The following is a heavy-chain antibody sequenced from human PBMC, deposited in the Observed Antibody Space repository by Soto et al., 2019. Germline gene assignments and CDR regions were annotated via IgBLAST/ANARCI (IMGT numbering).Heavy chain of an antibody. D-gene: IGHD6-13*01. CDR2: IFHTGTT. J-gene: IGHJ4*02. Sequence: SETLSLTCAVSGDSISRGYHWAWIRQPPTKGLEWIASIFHTGTTYYNPSLTSRVTISVDTSQNQFSLKLRSVTAADSAVYYCAKAGGAAGTVDYFDYWGQGTLVTVSS. CDR1: GDSISRGYH. CDR3: AKAGGAAGTVDYFDY. V-gene: IGHV4-38-2*01.